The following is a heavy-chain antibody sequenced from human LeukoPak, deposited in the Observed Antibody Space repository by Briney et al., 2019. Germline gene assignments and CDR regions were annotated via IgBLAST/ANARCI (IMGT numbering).Heavy chain of an antibody. CDR2: LDLEDGES. J-gene: IGHJ4*02. CDR1: VYTFTDHF. D-gene: IGHD6-13*01. CDR3: VTCPRLDGCIALKFDH. V-gene: IGHV1-69-2*01. Sequence: TVSISCAVSVYTFTDHFMQWVNRTPGKGRECGGRLDLEDGESLYAEKSQGRVTITADTPTEPASMELSTLIPDDTAMYHCVTCPRLDGCIALKFDHWGQGNLVSVSS.